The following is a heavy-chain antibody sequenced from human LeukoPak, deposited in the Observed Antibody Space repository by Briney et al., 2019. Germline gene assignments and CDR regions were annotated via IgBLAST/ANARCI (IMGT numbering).Heavy chain of an antibody. CDR1: GFTSSSYG. V-gene: IGHV3-30*02. J-gene: IGHJ4*02. CDR2: IRYDGSNK. Sequence: GGSLRLSCAASGFTSSSYGMHWVRQAPGKGLEWVAFIRYDGSNKYYADSVKGRFTISRDNSKNTLYLQMNSLRAEDTAVYYCAKEEISTYPSDYWGQGTLVTVSS. CDR3: AKEEISTYPSDY. D-gene: IGHD2-15*01.